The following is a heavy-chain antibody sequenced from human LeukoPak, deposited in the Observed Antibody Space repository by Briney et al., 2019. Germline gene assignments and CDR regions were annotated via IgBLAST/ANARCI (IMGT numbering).Heavy chain of an antibody. V-gene: IGHV3-48*04. Sequence: GGSLRLSCAASGFTFSSYSMNWVRQAPGKGLEWVSSISSSDSTIYYADSVKGRFTISRDNAKNSLYLQMNSLRVEDTAVYYCARSYYYGSGSDYWGQGTLVTVSS. CDR2: ISSSDSTI. CDR1: GFTFSSYS. CDR3: ARSYYYGSGSDY. D-gene: IGHD3-10*01. J-gene: IGHJ4*02.